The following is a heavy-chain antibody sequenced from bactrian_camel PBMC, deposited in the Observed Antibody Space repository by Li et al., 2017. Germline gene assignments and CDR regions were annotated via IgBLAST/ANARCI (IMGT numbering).Heavy chain of an antibody. Sequence: DVQLVESGGGLVPIGGSLRLSCAASGFAFSTTDMSWVRQVPGKGLRWVSDISADGGRIYYGNSFEGRYIISRDNANNMLYLQMNNLQPQDSGVYYCATGHREPGWVPRSVGTQVTVS. J-gene: IGHJ4*01. V-gene: IGHV3S40*01. CDR2: ISADGGRI. CDR1: GFAFSTTD. D-gene: IGHD5*01.